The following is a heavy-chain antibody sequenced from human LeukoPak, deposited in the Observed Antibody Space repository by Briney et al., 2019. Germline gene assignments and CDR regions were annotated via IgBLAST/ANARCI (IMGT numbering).Heavy chain of an antibody. V-gene: IGHV1-8*01. CDR2: MNPNSGNT. CDR1: GYTFTSYD. D-gene: IGHD3-3*01. Sequence: ASVKVSCKASGYTFTSYDINWVRQAPGQGLEWMGWMNPNSGNTGYAQKLQGRVTMTRNTSISTAYMELSSLRSEDTAVYYCARGLYYDFWSGYVYYYYGMDVWGQGTTVTVSS. J-gene: IGHJ6*02. CDR3: ARGLYYDFWSGYVYYYYGMDV.